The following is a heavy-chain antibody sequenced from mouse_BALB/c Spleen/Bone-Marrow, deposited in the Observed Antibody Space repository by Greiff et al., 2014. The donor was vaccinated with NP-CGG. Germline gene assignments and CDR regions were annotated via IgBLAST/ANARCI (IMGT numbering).Heavy chain of an antibody. CDR1: GFTFSSYD. CDR3: SRLSYDYDGAWFAY. CDR2: IGSGGSYT. D-gene: IGHD2-4*01. Sequence: DVQLVESGGDLVRPGGSLKLSCAASGFTFSSYDMSWVRQTPDKRLEWVATIGSGGSYTYYPDSVKGRFTISRDNAKNTLYLQMCSLKSEDTAMYYCSRLSYDYDGAWFAYWGQGTLVTVSA. J-gene: IGHJ3*01. V-gene: IGHV5-6*01.